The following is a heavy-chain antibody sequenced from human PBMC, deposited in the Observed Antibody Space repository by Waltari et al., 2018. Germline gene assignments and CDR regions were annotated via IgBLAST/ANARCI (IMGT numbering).Heavy chain of an antibody. J-gene: IGHJ3*01. V-gene: IGHV4-61*08. CDR2: MCHGGST. Sequence: QVLLQESGPGLVRPSETLSLTCTVSGVSVTKYANYWTGIRQPPGKGLEWIGYMCHGGSTDYKPSLKGRVNISTDKAKNQISLHLTSLTAADTALYFCARVTNDPFDFWGQGTMVTVSP. CDR1: GVSVTKYANY. CDR3: ARVTNDPFDF.